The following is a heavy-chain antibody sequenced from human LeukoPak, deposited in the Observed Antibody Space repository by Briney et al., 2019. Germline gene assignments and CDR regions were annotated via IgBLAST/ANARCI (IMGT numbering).Heavy chain of an antibody. CDR2: ISSSSSYI. CDR1: GFTFSSYS. D-gene: IGHD3-9*01. Sequence: GGSLRLSCAASGFTFSSYSMNWVRQAPGKGLEWVSSISSSSSYIYYADSVKGRFTISRDNARNSLYLQMNSLRAEDTAMYYCARGGRSTYFDWSPDYWGQGTLVTVSS. V-gene: IGHV3-21*01. CDR3: ARGGRSTYFDWSPDY. J-gene: IGHJ4*02.